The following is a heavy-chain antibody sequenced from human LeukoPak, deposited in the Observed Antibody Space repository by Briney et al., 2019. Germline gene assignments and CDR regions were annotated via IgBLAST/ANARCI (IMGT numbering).Heavy chain of an antibody. V-gene: IGHV3-21*01. CDR1: GFTFSSYN. D-gene: IGHD1-26*01. CDR2: ITSSGSYI. J-gene: IGHJ6*03. CDR3: ARDPYSGNYGDYYYYYMDL. Sequence: GGSLRLSCVVSGFTFSSYNMNWVRQAPGKGLEWVSSITSSGSYIYYADSAKGRFTISRDNAKNSLYLQMNSLRAEDTAVYYCARDPYSGNYGDYYYYYMDLWGQGTTVTISS.